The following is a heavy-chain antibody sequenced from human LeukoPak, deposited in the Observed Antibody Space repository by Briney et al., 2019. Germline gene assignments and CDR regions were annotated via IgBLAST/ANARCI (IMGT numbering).Heavy chain of an antibody. D-gene: IGHD1-26*01. CDR3: AREAVGATRWFDP. CDR1: GGSFSGYY. CDR2: IYTSGST. J-gene: IGHJ5*02. Sequence: PSETLSLTCAVYGGSFSGYYWSWIRQPAGKGLEWIGRIYTSGSTNYNPSLKSRVTMSVDTSKNQFSLKLSSVTAADTAVYYCAREAVGATRWFDPWGQGTLVTVSS. V-gene: IGHV4-4*07.